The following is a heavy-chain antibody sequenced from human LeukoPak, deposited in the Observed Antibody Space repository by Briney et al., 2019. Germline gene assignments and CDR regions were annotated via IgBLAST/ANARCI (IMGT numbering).Heavy chain of an antibody. J-gene: IGHJ4*02. D-gene: IGHD1-1*01. V-gene: IGHV3-23*01. Sequence: GGSLRLSCAASGFTVSSNYMSWVRQAPGKGLEWVSGISGSGGSTYYADSVKGRFTISRDNSKDTLYLQMNSLRAEDTAVYYCVKLRTGTATNFDYWGQGTLVTVSS. CDR1: GFTVSSNY. CDR2: ISGSGGST. CDR3: VKLRTGTATNFDY.